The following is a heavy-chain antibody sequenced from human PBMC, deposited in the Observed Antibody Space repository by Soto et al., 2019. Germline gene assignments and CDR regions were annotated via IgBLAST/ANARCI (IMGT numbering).Heavy chain of an antibody. CDR3: ARSGASDI. CDR1: GFTLRSYA. Sequence: EVQLLESGGGLVQPGGSLRVSCAASGFTLRSYAMSWVRQAPGKGLEWVAGISGSGGSTYYADSVKGRFTISRDNSKNTLYLQMYSLRAEDTALYYCARSGASDIWGQGTMVTVSS. V-gene: IGHV3-23*01. CDR2: ISGSGGST. J-gene: IGHJ3*02.